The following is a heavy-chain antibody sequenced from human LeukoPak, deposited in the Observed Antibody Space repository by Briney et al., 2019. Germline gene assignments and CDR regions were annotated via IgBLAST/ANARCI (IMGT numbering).Heavy chain of an antibody. J-gene: IGHJ6*02. CDR3: ARENTYGYSYGMDV. Sequence: ASVKVSCKASGYTFTSYYMHWVRQAPGKGLEWMGITNSSGGRTTYAQKFQGRVTMTRDTSTSTVYMELSSLRSEDTAVYYCARENTYGYSYGMDVWGQGTTVIVSS. V-gene: IGHV1-46*01. CDR2: TNSSGGRT. D-gene: IGHD5-18*01. CDR1: GYTFTSYY.